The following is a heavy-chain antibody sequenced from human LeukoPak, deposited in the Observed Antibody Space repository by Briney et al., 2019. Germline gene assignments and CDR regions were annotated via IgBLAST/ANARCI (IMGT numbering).Heavy chain of an antibody. CDR3: TPHRYSTRPNDYYMDV. V-gene: IGHV3-73*01. D-gene: IGHD2-21*01. J-gene: IGHJ6*03. CDR1: GFTFSGSA. Sequence: GGSLRLSCAVSGFTFSGSAIHWVRQASGKGLEWVGHIRIKPDSYATAYAASVKGRFTISRDDSKNTAYLQMNSLKTEDTAVYYCTPHRYSTRPNDYYMDVWGKGTTVTVSS. CDR2: IRIKPDSYAT.